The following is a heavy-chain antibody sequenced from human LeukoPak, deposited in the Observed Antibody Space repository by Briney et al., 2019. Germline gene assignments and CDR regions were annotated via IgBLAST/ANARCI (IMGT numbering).Heavy chain of an antibody. D-gene: IGHD3-10*01. V-gene: IGHV4-61*09. CDR1: GGSINSGSYY. CDR2: IYTTGTT. J-gene: IGHJ1*01. CDR3: AVLEGYYSGSGTYH. Sequence: SETLSLTCTVSGGSINSGSYYWNWIRQSAGKGLEWIGHIYTTGTTNYNPSLKSRVTISLDKSKNQFSLTLTSVTAADTAVYYCAVLEGYYSGSGTYHWGQGTLVTVSS.